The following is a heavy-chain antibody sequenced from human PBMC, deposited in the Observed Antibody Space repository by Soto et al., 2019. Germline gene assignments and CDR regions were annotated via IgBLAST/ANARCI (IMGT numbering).Heavy chain of an antibody. D-gene: IGHD3-9*01. CDR1: GGSCSGYD. J-gene: IGHJ6*02. CDR3: ARDSRVLRYFDWCENYYYYYGMDV. Sequence: SETLSLTWAVDGGSCSGYDWSRIRQPPGKGLEWIGEINYSGSTNYNPSLKSRVTISVDTSKNQFSLKLSSVTAADTAVYYCARDSRVLRYFDWCENYYYYYGMDVWGQGTTVTVSS. CDR2: INYSGST. V-gene: IGHV4-34*01.